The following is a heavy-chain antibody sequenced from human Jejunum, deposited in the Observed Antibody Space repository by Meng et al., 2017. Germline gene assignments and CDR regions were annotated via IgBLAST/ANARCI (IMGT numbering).Heavy chain of an antibody. J-gene: IGHJ4*02. V-gene: IGHV3-48*03. CDR2: ISSSGSTK. CDR3: AREATTLPDY. D-gene: IGHD5-12*01. Sequence: GGSLRLSCVASGFTFSSYEMNWVRQAPGKGLEWLSYISSSGSTKNYADSVKGRFTISRDNAKNSLFLQINSLRVEDTAVYYGAREATTLPDYWGQGTLVTVSS. CDR1: GFTFSSYE.